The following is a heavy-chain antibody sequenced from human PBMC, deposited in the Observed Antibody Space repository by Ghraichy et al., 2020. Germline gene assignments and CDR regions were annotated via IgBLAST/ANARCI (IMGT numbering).Heavy chain of an antibody. Sequence: ETLSLTCAASGFTFSTHYMTWVRQAPGKGLEWVANIDQDGSQKYYVDSVKGRFTISRDNAKNSLYLQMNSLRVEDTAVYYCAAAPGWEQLYWGQGALVTVSS. CDR2: IDQDGSQK. V-gene: IGHV3-7*03. CDR1: GFTFSTHY. CDR3: AAAPGWEQLY. J-gene: IGHJ4*02. D-gene: IGHD6-13*01.